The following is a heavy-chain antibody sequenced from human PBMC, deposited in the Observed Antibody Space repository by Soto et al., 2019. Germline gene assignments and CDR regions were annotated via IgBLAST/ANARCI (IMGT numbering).Heavy chain of an antibody. Sequence: PSETLSLTCTVSGGSISSGDFYCSWIRQHPGKGLEWIGHMYHSGNTYYNPSLKSRVTMSLDTSKNQFSLKLTSVTAADTAVYYCVRYYYDSSGLNWFDPWGQGTLVTVSS. J-gene: IGHJ5*02. D-gene: IGHD3-22*01. V-gene: IGHV4-31*03. CDR1: GGSISSGDFY. CDR3: VRYYYDSSGLNWFDP. CDR2: MYHSGNT.